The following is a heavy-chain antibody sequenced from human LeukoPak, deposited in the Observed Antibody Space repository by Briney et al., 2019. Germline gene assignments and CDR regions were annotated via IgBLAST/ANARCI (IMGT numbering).Heavy chain of an antibody. Sequence: GGSLRLSCAASGFGFNTYTMNWVRRAPGKGLEWVASIISSSASISYADSMKGRFTISRDNAKKTVYLHMSSVRAEDTAVYYCARDLQEFDSWGQGTLVTVSS. CDR3: ARDLQEFDS. CDR1: GFGFNTYT. CDR2: IISSSASI. V-gene: IGHV3-21*01. J-gene: IGHJ4*02.